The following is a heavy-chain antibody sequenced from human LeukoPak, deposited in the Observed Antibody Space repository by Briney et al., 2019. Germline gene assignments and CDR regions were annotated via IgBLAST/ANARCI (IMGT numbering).Heavy chain of an antibody. Sequence: GGSLRLSGAASGFTFSTSWMYWVGQAPGKGRGCVSRINSDGSRTTYADSVRGRFAISRDNAKNTLSLQMNSLRAEDTAVYYCAKDLWGAAADWGQGSVVTVSS. CDR2: INSDGSRT. CDR1: GFTFSTSW. CDR3: AKDLWGAAAD. D-gene: IGHD2-15*01. V-gene: IGHV3-74*01. J-gene: IGHJ4*02.